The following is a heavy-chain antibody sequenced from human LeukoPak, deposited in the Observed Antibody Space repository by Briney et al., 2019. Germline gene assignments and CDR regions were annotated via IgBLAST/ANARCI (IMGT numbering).Heavy chain of an antibody. V-gene: IGHV3-23*05. D-gene: IGHD6-19*01. CDR3: AKDIVPDSGWDLDY. CDR1: GITFSTYS. Sequence: GGSLRLSCVASGITFSTYSMTWVRQRPGKGLEWVASIYNSGTKIFYADSVKGRSTISRDNSNNVLFLQMDSLRAEDSAIYYCAKDIVPDSGWDLDYWGRGTLVAVSS. CDR2: IYNSGTKI. J-gene: IGHJ4*02.